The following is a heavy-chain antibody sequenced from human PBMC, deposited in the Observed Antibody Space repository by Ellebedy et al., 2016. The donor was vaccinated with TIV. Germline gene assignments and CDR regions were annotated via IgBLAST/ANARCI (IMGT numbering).Heavy chain of an antibody. V-gene: IGHV1-69*06. CDR3: ARNGVWEWELLRVDAFDI. J-gene: IGHJ3*02. D-gene: IGHD1-26*01. Sequence: SVKVSXKASGGTFSSYAISWVRQAPGQGLEWMGGIIPIFGTANYAQKFQGRVTMTEDTSTDTAYMELSSLRSEDTAVYYCARNGVWEWELLRVDAFDIWGQGTMVTVSS. CDR2: IIPIFGTA. CDR1: GGTFSSYA.